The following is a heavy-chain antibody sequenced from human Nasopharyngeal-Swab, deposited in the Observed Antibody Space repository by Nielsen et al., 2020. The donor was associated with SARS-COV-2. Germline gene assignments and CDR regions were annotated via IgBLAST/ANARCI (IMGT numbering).Heavy chain of an antibody. CDR2: ISYDGSNK. CDR1: GFTFSSYA. CDR3: ARDRGGGWYYFDY. V-gene: IGHV3-30-3*01. J-gene: IGHJ4*02. D-gene: IGHD6-19*01. Sequence: GESLKIFCAASGFTFSSYAMHWVRQAPGKGLEWVAVISYDGSNKYYADSVKGRFTISRDNSKNTLYLQMNSLRAEDTAVYYCARDRGGGWYYFDYWGQGTLVTVSS.